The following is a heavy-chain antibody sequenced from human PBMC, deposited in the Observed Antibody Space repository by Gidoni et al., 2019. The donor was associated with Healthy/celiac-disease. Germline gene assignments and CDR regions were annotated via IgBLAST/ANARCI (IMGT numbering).Heavy chain of an antibody. CDR2: IKSKTDGGTT. D-gene: IGHD2-2*01. CDR1: GFTFSNAW. V-gene: IGHV3-15*01. CDR3: TTEGCSSTSCFFDY. J-gene: IGHJ4*02. Sequence: EVQPVESGGGLVKPGGSLRPSCAAPGFTFSNAWMSWVRQAPGKGLEWVGRIKSKTDGGTTDYAAPVKGRFTISRDDSKNTLYLQMNSLKTEDTAVYYCTTEGCSSTSCFFDYWGQGTLVTVSS.